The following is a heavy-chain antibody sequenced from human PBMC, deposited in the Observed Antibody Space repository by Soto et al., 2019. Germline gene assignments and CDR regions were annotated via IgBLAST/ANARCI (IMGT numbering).Heavy chain of an antibody. V-gene: IGHV4-61*08. CDR3: ARSYDGFDY. D-gene: IGHD3-3*01. J-gene: IGHJ4*02. CDR2: IYYSGST. CDR1: GCSISSGDYY. Sequence: SETLSLTCTFSGCSISSGDYYLSWIRQPPGKGLEWIGYIYYSGSTNYNPSLKSRVTISVDTSKNQFSLKLSSVTAADTAVYYCARSYDGFDYWGQGTLVTSPQ.